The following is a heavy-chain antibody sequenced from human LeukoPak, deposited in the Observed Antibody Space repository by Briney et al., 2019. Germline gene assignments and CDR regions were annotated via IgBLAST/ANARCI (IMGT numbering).Heavy chain of an antibody. D-gene: IGHD6-19*01. CDR1: GFTFNTFG. CDR2: ISGSGETT. V-gene: IGHV3-23*01. CDR3: AKGGQWKFRFNYHPYYYMDV. J-gene: IGHJ6*03. Sequence: GGSLRLSCAASGFTFNTFGMTWVRQAPGKGLEWVSAISGSGETTFYADSVKGRFTVSRDNSKNTLFLQMNSLRAEDTAVYYCAKGGQWKFRFNYHPYYYMDVWGKGTTVTLSS.